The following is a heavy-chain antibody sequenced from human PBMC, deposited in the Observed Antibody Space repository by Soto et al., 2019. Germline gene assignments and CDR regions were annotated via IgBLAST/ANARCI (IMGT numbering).Heavy chain of an antibody. V-gene: IGHV3-21*01. J-gene: IGHJ6*02. CDR3: ARDRCSSTSCYPARYYGMDV. D-gene: IGHD2-2*01. CDR1: GFTFSSYS. Sequence: PGXSLRLSCAASGFTFSSYSMNWVRQAPGKGLEWVSSISSSSSYIYYADSVKGRFTISRDNAKNSLYLQMDSLRAEDTAVYYCARDRCSSTSCYPARYYGMDVWGQGTTVTXSS. CDR2: ISSSSSYI.